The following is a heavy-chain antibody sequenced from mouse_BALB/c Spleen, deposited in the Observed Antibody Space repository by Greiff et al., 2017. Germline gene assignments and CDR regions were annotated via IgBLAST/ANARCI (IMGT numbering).Heavy chain of an antibody. CDR1: GYSFTSYW. CDR3: HIYYGYDDWYFDV. Sequence: VQLQQSGTVLARPGASVKMSCKASGYSFTSYWMHWVKQRPGQGLEWIGAIYPGNSDTSYNQKFKGKAKLTAVTSASTAYMELSSLTNEDSAVYYCHIYYGYDDWYFDVWGAGTTVTVSS. CDR2: IYPGNSDT. V-gene: IGHV1-5*01. J-gene: IGHJ1*01. D-gene: IGHD2-2*01.